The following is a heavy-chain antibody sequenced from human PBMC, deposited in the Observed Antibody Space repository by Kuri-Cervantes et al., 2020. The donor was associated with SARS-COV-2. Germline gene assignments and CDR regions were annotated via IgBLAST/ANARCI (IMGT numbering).Heavy chain of an antibody. V-gene: IGHV3-23*01. Sequence: GESLKISCAASGFTFSSYAMSWVRQAPGKGLEWVSAISGSGGSTYYADSVKGRFTISRDNSKNSLYLQMNSLRAEDTALYYCARDTRRRSGNLPFDYWGQGTLVTVSS. CDR1: GFTFSSYA. CDR2: ISGSGGST. J-gene: IGHJ4*02. CDR3: ARDTRRRSGNLPFDY. D-gene: IGHD3-3*01.